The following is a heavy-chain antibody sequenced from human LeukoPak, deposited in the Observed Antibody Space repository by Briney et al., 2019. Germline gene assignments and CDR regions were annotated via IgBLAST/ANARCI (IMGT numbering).Heavy chain of an antibody. Sequence: PSETLSLTCTVSGGSISSYYWSWIRQPPGKGLEWIGYIYYSGSTNYNPSHKSRVTISVDTSKNQFSLNLSSVTAADTAVYYCARHSLAGADLWGRGTLVTVSS. CDR3: ARHSLAGADL. J-gene: IGHJ2*01. D-gene: IGHD6-19*01. CDR1: GGSISSYY. V-gene: IGHV4-59*08. CDR2: IYYSGST.